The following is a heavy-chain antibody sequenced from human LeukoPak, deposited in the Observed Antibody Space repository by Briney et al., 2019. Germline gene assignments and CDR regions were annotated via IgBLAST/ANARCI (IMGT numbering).Heavy chain of an antibody. D-gene: IGHD6-19*01. CDR2: ISGSGGNT. CDR3: AKSREQWLLSAGSYYFDY. J-gene: IGHJ4*02. CDR1: GFTFSSYA. Sequence: GGSLRLSCAASGFTFSSYAMTWVRQAPGKGLEWVSVISGSGGNTYYADPVKGRFTISRDNSKNTLYLQMNGLRAEDTAIYYCAKSREQWLLSAGSYYFDYWGQGTLVTVSS. V-gene: IGHV3-23*01.